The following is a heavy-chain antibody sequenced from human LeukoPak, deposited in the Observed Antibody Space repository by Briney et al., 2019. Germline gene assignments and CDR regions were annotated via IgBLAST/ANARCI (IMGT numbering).Heavy chain of an antibody. V-gene: IGHV4-39*01. CDR2: IYSSGST. CDR1: GASVSGSPYY. D-gene: IGHD1-26*01. J-gene: IGHJ4*02. Sequence: SETLSLTCTVSGASVSGSPYYWGWIRQPPGEGLEWIGSIYSSGSTYYNASLQSRVTISIETSKNQISLRLNSVTAADTAIYYCAKSGGYGLIDYWGQGTLVTVSS. CDR3: AKSGGYGLIDY.